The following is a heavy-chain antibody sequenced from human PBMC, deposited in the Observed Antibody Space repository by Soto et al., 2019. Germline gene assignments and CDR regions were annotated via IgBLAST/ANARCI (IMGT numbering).Heavy chain of an antibody. CDR3: AKQGGKYGIRSFDY. D-gene: IGHD3-16*02. CDR1: GDPINNYY. CDR2: IYYSGNT. Sequence: SETLSLTCTVSGDPINNYYWSWIRQPPGKGLEWIGYIYYSGNTKYNPSLKSRVTISVDTSKNQFSLRLTSVTAADTAVYYCAKQGGKYGIRSFDYWGQGTLVTVSS. J-gene: IGHJ4*02. V-gene: IGHV4-59*08.